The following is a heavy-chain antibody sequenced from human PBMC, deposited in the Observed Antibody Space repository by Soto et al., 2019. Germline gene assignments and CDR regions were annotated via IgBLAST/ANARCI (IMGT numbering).Heavy chain of an antibody. CDR3: ARMYLNYYGSEYFDL. CDR2: IFSNDEK. Sequence: SGPTLVNPTETLTLTCTVSGFSLSNARMGVSWIRQPPGKALEWLAHIFSNDEKSYSTSLKSRLTISKDTSKSQVVLTMTNMDPVDTATYYCARMYLNYYGSEYFDLWGRGTLVTVSS. V-gene: IGHV2-26*01. CDR1: GFSLSNARMG. J-gene: IGHJ2*01. D-gene: IGHD3-10*01.